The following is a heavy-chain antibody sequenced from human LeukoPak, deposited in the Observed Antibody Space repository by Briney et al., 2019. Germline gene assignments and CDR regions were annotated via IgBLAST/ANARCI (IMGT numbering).Heavy chain of an antibody. CDR1: GFSLSASGVG. Sequence: SGPPLVKPTQTLTLTCTFSGFSLSASGVGVGWIRQPPGKALEWLALIYWDGDERYSPSLKSRLTITKDTSKKQVVFTMTNMEPVDTAAYYCAHRSAGEFVHWGQGTLVTVSS. D-gene: IGHD3-16*01. V-gene: IGHV2-5*02. J-gene: IGHJ4*02. CDR3: AHRSAGEFVH. CDR2: IYWDGDE.